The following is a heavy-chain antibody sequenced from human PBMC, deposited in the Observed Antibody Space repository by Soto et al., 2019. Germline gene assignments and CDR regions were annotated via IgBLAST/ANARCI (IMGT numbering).Heavy chain of an antibody. CDR3: ARDVNYYDSSGYL. D-gene: IGHD3-22*01. J-gene: IGHJ1*01. CDR2: IIPIFGTA. V-gene: IGHV1-69*06. Sequence: SVKVSCKASGGTFSSYAISWVRQAPGQGLEWMGGIIPIFGTANYAQKFQGRVTITADKSTSTAYMELSSLRSEDTAVYYCARDVNYYDSSGYLWGQGTLVTVPQ. CDR1: GGTFSSYA.